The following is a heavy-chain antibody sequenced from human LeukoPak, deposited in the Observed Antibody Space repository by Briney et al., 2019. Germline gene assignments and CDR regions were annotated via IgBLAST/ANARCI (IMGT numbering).Heavy chain of an antibody. J-gene: IGHJ5*02. CDR1: GYTFTGYY. CDR2: INPNSGGT. Sequence: PGASVKVSCKASGYTFTGYYMHWVRQAPGQGLEWMGWINPNSGGTNYAQKFQGRVTMTRDTSISTAYMELSRLRSDDTAVYYCGGEGGVWFGELSHNWFDPWGQGTLVTVSS. V-gene: IGHV1-2*02. CDR3: GGEGGVWFGELSHNWFDP. D-gene: IGHD3-10*01.